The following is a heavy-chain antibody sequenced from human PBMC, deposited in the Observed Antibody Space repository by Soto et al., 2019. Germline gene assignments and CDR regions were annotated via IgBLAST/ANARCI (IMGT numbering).Heavy chain of an antibody. CDR1: GFTLSNAW. V-gene: IGHV3-15*01. J-gene: IGHJ5*02. CDR2: IKSKTDGGTT. Sequence: EVQLVESGGGLVKPGGSLRLSCAASGFTLSNAWMSWVRQAPGKGLEWVGRIKSKTDGGTTDYAAPVKGRFTISRDDSKNTLYLQMNSLKTEDTAVYYCTKGGPIVVVPAAPGVSDPWGQGTLVTVSS. CDR3: TKGGPIVVVPAAPGVSDP. D-gene: IGHD2-2*01.